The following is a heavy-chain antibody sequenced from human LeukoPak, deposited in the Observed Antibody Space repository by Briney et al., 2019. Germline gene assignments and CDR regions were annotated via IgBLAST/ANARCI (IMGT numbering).Heavy chain of an antibody. D-gene: IGHD2-2*01. V-gene: IGHV1-2*02. CDR3: ARARGDIVVVPAAIWFDP. CDR1: GYTFTDYY. J-gene: IGHJ5*02. Sequence: ASVKVSCKAFGYTFTDYYLYWVRQAPGQGLEWMGWIKPNNGGTNYAQKFQGRVTMTRDTSISTAYMELSRLRSDDTAVYYCARARGDIVVVPAAIWFDPWGQGTLVTVSS. CDR2: IKPNNGGT.